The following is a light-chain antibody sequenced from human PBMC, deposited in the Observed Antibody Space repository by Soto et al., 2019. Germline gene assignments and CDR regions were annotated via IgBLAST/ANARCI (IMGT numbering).Light chain of an antibody. CDR1: QSMSNH. CDR2: KAS. J-gene: IGKJ1*01. V-gene: IGKV1-5*03. Sequence: DILMTQSPSSLSAFVEDRVLITCRASQSMSNHLDWYQQKPGKAPKLLIYKASTLKSGVPARFSGSGSGTEFTLTISSLQPDDFATYYCQHYISYSEAFGQGTKVDI. CDR3: QHYISYSEA.